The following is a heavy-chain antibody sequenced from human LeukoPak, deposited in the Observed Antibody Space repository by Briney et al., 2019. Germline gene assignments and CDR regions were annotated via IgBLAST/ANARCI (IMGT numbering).Heavy chain of an antibody. CDR1: GFTFSSYW. D-gene: IGHD1-26*01. CDR3: AKYCPKVEPPDYMDV. V-gene: IGHV3-74*01. CDR2: INSDGSST. Sequence: PGGSLRLSCAASGFTFSSYWMHWVRQAPGKGLVWVSRINSDGSSTSYADSVKGRFTISRDNAKNTLYLQMNSLRVEDTAVYYCAKYCPKVEPPDYMDVWGKGTTVTVS. J-gene: IGHJ6*03.